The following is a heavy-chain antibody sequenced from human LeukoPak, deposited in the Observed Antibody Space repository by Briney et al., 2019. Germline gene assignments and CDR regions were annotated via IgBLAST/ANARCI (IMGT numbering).Heavy chain of an antibody. D-gene: IGHD2-2*01. CDR1: GYSFPRHW. CDR3: ARRRGACSSASCYCDY. CDR2: IYPGDSDT. V-gene: IGHV5-51*01. J-gene: IGHJ4*02. Sequence: GESLKNSCEGSGYSFPRHWIGWVRQMPGKGLEWMGIIYPGDSDTRYSPSFQGQVTISADKSLNSAYLQWSSLKASDTAMYYCARRRGACSSASCYCDYWGQGTLVTVSS.